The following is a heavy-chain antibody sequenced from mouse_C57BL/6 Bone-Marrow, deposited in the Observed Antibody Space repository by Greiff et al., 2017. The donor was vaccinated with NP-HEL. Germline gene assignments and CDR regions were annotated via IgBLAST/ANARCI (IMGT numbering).Heavy chain of an antibody. CDR2: IYPRSGNT. J-gene: IGHJ3*01. Sequence: VKLQESGAELARPGASVKLSCKASGYTFTSYGISWVKQRTGQGLEWIGEIYPRSGNTYYNEKFKGKATLTADNSSSTAYVELRSLTSEDAAVYFCASGQLRLQFAYWGKGALVTVAA. CDR1: GYTFTSYG. CDR3: ASGQLRLQFAY. V-gene: IGHV1-81*01. D-gene: IGHD3-2*02.